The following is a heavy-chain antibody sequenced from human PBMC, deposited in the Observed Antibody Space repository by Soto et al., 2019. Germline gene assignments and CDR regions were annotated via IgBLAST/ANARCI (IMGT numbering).Heavy chain of an antibody. J-gene: IGHJ4*02. CDR2: ISGSGGST. CDR3: ANAIGVAGYYFDY. Sequence: GGSLRLSCAASGFTFSTYAMSWVRQAPGKGLEWVSGISGSGGSTFYADSVKGRFTISRDNSKNTVYLQMNSLRAEDTAVYYCANAIGVAGYYFDYRGQGTLVTVSS. D-gene: IGHD6-19*01. V-gene: IGHV3-23*01. CDR1: GFTFSTYA.